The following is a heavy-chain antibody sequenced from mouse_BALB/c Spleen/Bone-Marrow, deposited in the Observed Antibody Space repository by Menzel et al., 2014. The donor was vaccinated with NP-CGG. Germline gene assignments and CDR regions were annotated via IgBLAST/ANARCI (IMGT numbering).Heavy chain of an antibody. J-gene: IGHJ3*01. Sequence: DVMLVESGGGLVKSGGSLKLSCAASGFSFSNYGMSWVRQTPGKRLEWVATISGDGRYTFYSDSVKGRFTISRDNAKNNLNQQLSRLRSEDTALYYCARHAYYDQTEVSFVYWGQGTLVTVSA. CDR1: GFSFSNYG. CDR3: ARHAYYDQTEVSFVY. V-gene: IGHV5-9-2*01. D-gene: IGHD2-4*01. CDR2: ISGDGRYT.